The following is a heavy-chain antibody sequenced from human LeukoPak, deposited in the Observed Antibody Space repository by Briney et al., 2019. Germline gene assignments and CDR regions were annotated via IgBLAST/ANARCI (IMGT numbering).Heavy chain of an antibody. Sequence: ASVKVSCKASGGTFGSYAISWVRQAPGQGLEWMGRIIPIFGTANYAQKFQGRVTITTDESTSTAYMELSSLRSEDTAVYYCARESTGYSSGWLYWGQGTLVTVSS. CDR2: IIPIFGTA. D-gene: IGHD6-19*01. V-gene: IGHV1-69*05. J-gene: IGHJ4*02. CDR3: ARESTGYSSGWLY. CDR1: GGTFGSYA.